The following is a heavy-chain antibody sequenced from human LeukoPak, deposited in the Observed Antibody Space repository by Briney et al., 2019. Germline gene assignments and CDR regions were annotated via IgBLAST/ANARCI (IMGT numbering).Heavy chain of an antibody. J-gene: IGHJ4*02. V-gene: IGHV4-59*01. CDR1: GGSLDNFY. CDR2: MVYSGST. D-gene: IGHD2-15*01. CDR3: ARAALGFCSGGTCPYYFDH. Sequence: PSETLSLTRTVSGGSLDNFYWSWTRPPPGKRLEWIVYMVYSGSTRYNPSLPSRFTISVDTSKNQFSLRLNSVTAADSAVYYCARAALGFCSGGTCPYYFDHWGQGTLVTVSS.